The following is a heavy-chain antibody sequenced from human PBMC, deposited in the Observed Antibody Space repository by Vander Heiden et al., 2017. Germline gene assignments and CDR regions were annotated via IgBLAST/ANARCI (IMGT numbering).Heavy chain of an antibody. CDR2: TSTSGNTI. V-gene: IGHV3-11*01. Sequence: QVQLVESGGRLVKPGGSLRLPCDAAGFTFSDYFMSWIRQAPGKGLEWISFTSTSGNTIFYADSVKDRFTISRNNVNNLLFLQMNSLRAEDTAVYYCARVLPVAGTSRYCQHWGQGTLVTVSS. CDR1: GFTFSDYF. CDR3: ARVLPVAGTSRYCQH. J-gene: IGHJ1*01. D-gene: IGHD6-19*01.